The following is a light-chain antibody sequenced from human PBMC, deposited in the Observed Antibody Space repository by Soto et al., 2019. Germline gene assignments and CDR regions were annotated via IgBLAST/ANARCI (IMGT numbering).Light chain of an antibody. CDR2: KIS. Sequence: EIVMTQTPLSSPVTLGQPASISCRSSQSLVHSDGSTYLSWFQQRPGQPTRLLIHKISNRLSGVPDRFSGSGAGTDFPLKISRVEAEDVGVYYCMQVTQSPYTFGQGTKLEIK. J-gene: IGKJ2*01. V-gene: IGKV2-24*01. CDR1: QSLVHSDGSTY. CDR3: MQVTQSPYT.